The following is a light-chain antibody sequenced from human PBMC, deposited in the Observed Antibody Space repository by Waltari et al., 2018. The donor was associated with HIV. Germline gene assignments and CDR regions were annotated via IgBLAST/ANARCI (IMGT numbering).Light chain of an antibody. CDR3: ATWDDSLNGHVV. V-gene: IGLV1-44*01. J-gene: IGLJ2*01. CDR2: TNT. CDR1: SSNIADIT. Sequence: HSVLTQPPSVSGTPGQRVTISCSGSSSNIADITVNWHQQLPGTAPKLLIYTNTQRPSGVPDRFSGSKSGTSASLAISGLQSEDEADYYCATWDDSLNGHVVFGGGTKLTVL.